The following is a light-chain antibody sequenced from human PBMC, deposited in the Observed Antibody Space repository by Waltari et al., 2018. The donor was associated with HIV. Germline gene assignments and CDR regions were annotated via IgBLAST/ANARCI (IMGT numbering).Light chain of an antibody. CDR2: EVN. J-gene: IGLJ3*02. V-gene: IGLV2-8*01. CDR3: SSYAATNTLV. CDR1: SSDVGNYNH. Sequence: QSALTQPPSASGSPGPSVTLPCTGTSSDVGNYNHVPWYQQHPGKAPKPMIYEVNKRPSGVPDRFSGSKSGNTASLTVSGLQAEDEAEYYCSSYAATNTLVFGGGTKVTVL.